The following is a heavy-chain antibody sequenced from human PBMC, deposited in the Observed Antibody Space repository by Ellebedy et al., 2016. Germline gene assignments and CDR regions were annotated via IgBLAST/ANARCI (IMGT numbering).Heavy chain of an antibody. CDR3: AKHYGGGMDV. D-gene: IGHD4-17*01. J-gene: IGHJ6*02. CDR2: ISYDGSNK. Sequence: GGSLRLSXAASGFTFSSYAMHWVRQAPGKGLEWVAVISYDGSNKYYADSVKGRFTISRDNSKNTLYLQMNSLRAEDTAVYYCAKHYGGGMDVWGQGTTVTVSS. CDR1: GFTFSSYA. V-gene: IGHV3-30*18.